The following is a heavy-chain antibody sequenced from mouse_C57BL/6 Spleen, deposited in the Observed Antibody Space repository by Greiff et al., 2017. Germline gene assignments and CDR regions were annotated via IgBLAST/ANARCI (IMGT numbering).Heavy chain of an antibody. CDR2: INYDGSST. Sequence: DVHLVESEGGLVQPGSSMKLSCTASGFTFSDYYMAWVRQVPEKGLEWVANINYDGSSTYYLDSLKSRFIISRDNAKNILYLQMSSLKSEDTATYYCARGSDYYGSSLFDYWGQGTTLTVSS. V-gene: IGHV5-16*01. D-gene: IGHD1-1*01. CDR1: GFTFSDYY. J-gene: IGHJ2*01. CDR3: ARGSDYYGSSLFDY.